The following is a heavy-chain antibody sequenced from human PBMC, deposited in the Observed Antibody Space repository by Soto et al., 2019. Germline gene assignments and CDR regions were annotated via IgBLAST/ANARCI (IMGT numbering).Heavy chain of an antibody. CDR1: GFTFSNAW. CDR2: IKSKTDGGTT. Sequence: GGSLRLSCAASGFTFSNAWMNWVRQAPGKGLKWVGRIKSKTDGGTTDYAAPVKGRFTISRDDSKNTLYLQMNSLKTEDTAVYYCTTGHHYYYDSSGYYYREPLDYWGQGTLVTVSS. J-gene: IGHJ4*02. CDR3: TTGHHYYYDSSGYYYREPLDY. V-gene: IGHV3-15*07. D-gene: IGHD3-22*01.